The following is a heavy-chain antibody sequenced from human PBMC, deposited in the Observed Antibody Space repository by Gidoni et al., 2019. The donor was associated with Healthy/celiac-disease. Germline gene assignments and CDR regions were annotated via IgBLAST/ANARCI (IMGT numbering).Heavy chain of an antibody. Sequence: SYDMHWVRQATGKGLEGVSAIGTAGDTYYPGSVKGRFTISRENAKNSLYLQMNSRRAGDTAVYYCARGSSNYDILTGYVWGQGTTVTVSS. D-gene: IGHD3-9*01. V-gene: IGHV3-13*04. CDR1: SYD. J-gene: IGHJ6*02. CDR2: IGTAGDT. CDR3: ARGSSNYDILTGYV.